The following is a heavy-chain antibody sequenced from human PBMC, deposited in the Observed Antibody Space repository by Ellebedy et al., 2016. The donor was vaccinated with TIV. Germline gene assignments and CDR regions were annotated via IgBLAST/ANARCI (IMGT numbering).Heavy chain of an antibody. CDR1: GFAFRNFW. CDR3: ARVSDGDYNPHFDN. J-gene: IGHJ4*02. D-gene: IGHD4-17*01. CDR2: IKSDGSEG. V-gene: IGHV3-7*01. Sequence: GGSLRLSCAASGFAFRNFWMSWVRQAPGKGLEWVASIKSDGSEGYYLDSVKSRFTISRDNTKNSLDLQLNSLRTDDSAVYYCARVSDGDYNPHFDNWGQGTLVTVSS.